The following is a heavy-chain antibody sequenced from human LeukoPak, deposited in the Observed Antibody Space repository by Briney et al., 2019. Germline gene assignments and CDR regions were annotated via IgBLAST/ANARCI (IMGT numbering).Heavy chain of an antibody. V-gene: IGHV1-8*01. CDR2: MNPNSGNT. J-gene: IGHJ6*02. CDR3: ARVRDCSSTSCPNHYYYYYGMDV. D-gene: IGHD2-2*01. Sequence: ASVKVSCKASGYTFTSYDINWVRQATGQGLEWMGWMNPNSGNTGYAQKFQGRVTMTRNTSISTAYMELSSLRSEDTAVYYCARVRDCSSTSCPNHYYYYYGMDVWGQGTTVTVSS. CDR1: GYTFTSYD.